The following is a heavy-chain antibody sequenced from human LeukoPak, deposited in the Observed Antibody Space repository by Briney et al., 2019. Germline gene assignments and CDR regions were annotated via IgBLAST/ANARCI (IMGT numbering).Heavy chain of an antibody. CDR3: ARHRVSGSSYSALDY. CDR1: GASTRTYY. D-gene: IGHD1-26*01. V-gene: IGHV4-59*08. Sequence: PSETLSLTCTVSGASTRTYYWSWIRQPPGKGLEWIGYISYSGSTNYNPSLKSRVIISVDTSKTHFSLNLSSVTAADTAFYYCARHRVSGSSYSALDYWGQGTLVSVSS. J-gene: IGHJ4*02. CDR2: ISYSGST.